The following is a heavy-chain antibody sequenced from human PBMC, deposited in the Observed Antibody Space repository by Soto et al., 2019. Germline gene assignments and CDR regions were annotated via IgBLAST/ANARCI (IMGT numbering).Heavy chain of an antibody. D-gene: IGHD3-3*01. CDR2: ISGSGGST. CDR1: GFTFSSYA. CDR3: AKDCTFWSGYSCWFDP. Sequence: GGSLRLSCAASGFTFSSYAMSWVRQAPGKGLEWVSAISGSGGSTYYADSVKGRFTISRDNSKNTLYLQMNSLRAEDTAVYYCAKDCTFWSGYSCWFDPWGQGTLVTVSS. J-gene: IGHJ5*02. V-gene: IGHV3-23*01.